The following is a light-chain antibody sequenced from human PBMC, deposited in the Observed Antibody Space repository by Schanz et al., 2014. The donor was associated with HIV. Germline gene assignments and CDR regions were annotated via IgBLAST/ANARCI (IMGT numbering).Light chain of an antibody. J-gene: IGLJ2*01. V-gene: IGLV2-8*01. CDR2: EVT. CDR3: SSYAPSSTVV. Sequence: QSALTQPPSASGSPGQSVTISCTGTSNDVGSYNFVSWYQEHPGKAPKLLIYEVTKRPSGVSDRFSGSKSGNTASLTVSGLQAEDEANYYCSSYAPSSTVVFGGGTKLTVL. CDR1: SNDVGSYNF.